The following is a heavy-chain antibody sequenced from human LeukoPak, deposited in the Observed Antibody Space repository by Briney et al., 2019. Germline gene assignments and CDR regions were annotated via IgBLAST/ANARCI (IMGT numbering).Heavy chain of an antibody. CDR2: INPNSGGT. CDR3: AREATSGGITGTTIDP. D-gene: IGHD1-7*01. CDR1: RYTFTGYY. J-gene: IGHJ5*02. V-gene: IGHV1-2*02. Sequence: ASVKVSCKASRYTFTGYYMHWVRQAPGQGLEWMGWINPNSGGTNYAQKFQGRVTMTRDTSISTAYMELSRLRSDDTAVYYCAREATSGGITGTTIDPWGQGTLSPSPQ.